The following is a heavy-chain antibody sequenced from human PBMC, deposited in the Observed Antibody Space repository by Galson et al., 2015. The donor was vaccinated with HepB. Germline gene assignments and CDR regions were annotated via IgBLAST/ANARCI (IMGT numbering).Heavy chain of an antibody. CDR1: GFTFSSYA. D-gene: IGHD3-9*01. Sequence: SLRLSCAASGFTFSSYAMSWVRQAPGKGLEWVSAISGSGGSTYYADSVKGRFTISRDNSKNTLYLQMNSLRAEDTAVYYCAKGQYYDILTGYLVGEWGQGTLVTVSS. CDR2: ISGSGGST. V-gene: IGHV3-23*01. J-gene: IGHJ4*02. CDR3: AKGQYYDILTGYLVGE.